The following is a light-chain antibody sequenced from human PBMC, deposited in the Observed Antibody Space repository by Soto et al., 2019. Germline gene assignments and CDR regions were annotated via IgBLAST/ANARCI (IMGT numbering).Light chain of an antibody. V-gene: IGLV2-14*01. CDR3: ISYSSSSTQVV. CDR1: SSDVGGYNY. Sequence: QSALTQPASVSGSPGQSITISCTGTSSDVGGYNYVSWYQQHPGKAPKLMIYEVSHRPSGVSNRFSGSKSGDTASLTISGRLAEDEANYYCISYSSSSTQVVFGGGTKLTVL. J-gene: IGLJ2*01. CDR2: EVS.